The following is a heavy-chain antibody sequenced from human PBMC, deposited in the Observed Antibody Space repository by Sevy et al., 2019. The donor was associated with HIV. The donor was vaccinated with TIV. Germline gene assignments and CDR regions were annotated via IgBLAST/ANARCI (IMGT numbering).Heavy chain of an antibody. J-gene: IGHJ4*02. CDR1: GGSIGSYY. CDR2: IYYSGST. V-gene: IGHV4-59*08. Sequence: SETLSLTCAVSGGSIGSYYWSWIRQPPGKGLEWIGYIYYSGSTNYNPSLKSRVTISVDTSKNQFSLKLSSVTAADTAVYYCARQRSVATIPSHSDYWGQGTLVTVSS. D-gene: IGHD5-12*01. CDR3: ARQRSVATIPSHSDY.